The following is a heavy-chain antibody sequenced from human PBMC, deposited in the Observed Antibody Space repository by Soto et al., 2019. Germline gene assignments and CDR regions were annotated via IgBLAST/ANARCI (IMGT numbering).Heavy chain of an antibody. CDR3: AKDRVDLGTGHYYYYGMDV. CDR1: GFTFSSYA. J-gene: IGHJ6*02. V-gene: IGHV3-30*04. Sequence: GGSLRLSCAASGFTFSSYAMHWVRQAPGKGLEWVAVIPNDGSNKYYADSVKGRFTISRDNSKNTLYLQMNSLRVEDTAIYYCAKDRVDLGTGHYYYYGMDVWGQGTTVTVSS. D-gene: IGHD7-27*01. CDR2: IPNDGSNK.